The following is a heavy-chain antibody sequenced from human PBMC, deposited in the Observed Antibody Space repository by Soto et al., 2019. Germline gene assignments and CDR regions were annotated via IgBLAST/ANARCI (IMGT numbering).Heavy chain of an antibody. CDR1: GFTFSSYW. J-gene: IGHJ6*02. D-gene: IGHD3-10*01. V-gene: IGHV3-7*01. CDR2: IKQDGSEK. CDR3: ARDRLLLWFGELFHYYGMDG. Sequence: EVQLVESGGGLVQPGGSLRLSCAASGFTFSSYWMSWVRQAPGKGLEWVADIKQDGSEKYYVDSVKGRFTISRDNAKNSLDLQMNSLRAGDTAVYYCARDRLLLWFGELFHYYGMDGWGQGTTVTVSS.